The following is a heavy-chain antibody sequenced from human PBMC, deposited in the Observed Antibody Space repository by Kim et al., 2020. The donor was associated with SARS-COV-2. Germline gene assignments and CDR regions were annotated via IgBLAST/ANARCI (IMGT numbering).Heavy chain of an antibody. CDR1: GGSISSGGYY. V-gene: IGHV4-31*03. CDR3: ARAEDSPLLWFGELLYSHNWFDP. Sequence: SETLSLTCTVSGGSISSGGYYWSWIRQHPGKGLEWIGYIYYSGSTYYNPSLKSRVTISVDTSKNQFSLKLSSVTAADTAVYYCARAEDSPLLWFGELLYSHNWFDPWGQGTLVTVSS. J-gene: IGHJ5*02. D-gene: IGHD3-10*01. CDR2: IYYSGST.